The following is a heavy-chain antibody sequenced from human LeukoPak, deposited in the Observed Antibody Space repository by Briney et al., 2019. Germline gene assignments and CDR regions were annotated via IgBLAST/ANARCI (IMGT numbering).Heavy chain of an antibody. D-gene: IGHD3-22*01. V-gene: IGHV3-7*01. CDR1: GFTFSSYW. CDR2: IKQDGSEK. J-gene: IGHJ4*02. CDR3: ARINTYYYDSSGFLRSDVTDY. Sequence: GGSLRLSCAASGFTFSSYWMSWVRQAPGKGLEWVANIKQDGSEKYYVDSVKGRFTISRDNAKNSLYLQMNSLRAEDTAVYYCARINTYYYDSSGFLRSDVTDYWGQGTLVTVSS.